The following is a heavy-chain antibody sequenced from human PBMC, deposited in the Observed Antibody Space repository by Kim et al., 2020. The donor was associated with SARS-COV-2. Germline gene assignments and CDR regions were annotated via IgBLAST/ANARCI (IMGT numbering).Heavy chain of an antibody. V-gene: IGHV3-30*18. J-gene: IGHJ4*02. CDR1: GFTFSSYG. Sequence: GGSLRLSCAASGFTFSSYGMHWVRQAPGKGLEWVAVISYDGSNKYYADSVKGRFTISRDNSKNTLYLQMNSLRAEDTAVYYCAKGDDWNDNQIIFWGQGT. CDR3: AKGDDWNDNQIIF. D-gene: IGHD1-1*01. CDR2: ISYDGSNK.